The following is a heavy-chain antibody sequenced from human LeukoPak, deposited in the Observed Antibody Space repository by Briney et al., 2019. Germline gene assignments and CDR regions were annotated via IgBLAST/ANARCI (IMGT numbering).Heavy chain of an antibody. Sequence: PSETLSLTCTVSGDSVSIYDWSWIRQPPGKGLEWIGDIYYRGNTNYNPSLKSRVTMAVDTSKNQFSLKVSSVTAADTAVYYCARPGNNWSFDYWGQGTLVTVSS. CDR3: ARPGNNWSFDY. CDR1: GDSVSIYD. J-gene: IGHJ4*02. V-gene: IGHV4-59*02. CDR2: IYYRGNT. D-gene: IGHD1-1*01.